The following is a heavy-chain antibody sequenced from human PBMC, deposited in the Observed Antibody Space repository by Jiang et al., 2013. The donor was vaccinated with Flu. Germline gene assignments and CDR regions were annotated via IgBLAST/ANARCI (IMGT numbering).Heavy chain of an antibody. CDR1: GFIFSNYG. CDR3: AKDITVTVAVNWFDP. V-gene: IGHV3-30*18. J-gene: IGHJ5*02. Sequence: GGGVVQPGRSLRLSCAASGFIFSNYGMHWVRQAPGKGLEWVAVISYDGSNKYYADFVKGRFTISRDNSRDTLYLQMSSLRAEDTAVYYCAKDITVTVAVNWFDPWGQGTLVTVSS. D-gene: IGHD6-19*01. CDR2: ISYDGSNK.